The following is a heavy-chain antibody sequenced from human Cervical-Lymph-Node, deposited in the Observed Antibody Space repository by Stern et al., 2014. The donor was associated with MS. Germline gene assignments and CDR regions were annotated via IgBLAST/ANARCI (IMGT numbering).Heavy chain of an antibody. D-gene: IGHD6-13*01. V-gene: IGHV1-2*02. Sequence: VQLVQSGAEVTTPGASVKVSCTAAGYIFTAYYIHWLRQAPGQGLASLGWIDPDRGGTNYAQKFQGRVTMTRDTSISTAYMELTSPTSDDTAVYYCARMAYSNIYYAGLDIWGQGTMVTVSS. J-gene: IGHJ3*02. CDR2: IDPDRGGT. CDR1: GYIFTAYY. CDR3: ARMAYSNIYYAGLDI.